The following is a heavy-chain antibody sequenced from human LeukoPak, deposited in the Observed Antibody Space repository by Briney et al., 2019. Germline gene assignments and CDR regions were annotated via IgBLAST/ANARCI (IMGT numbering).Heavy chain of an antibody. CDR1: GGSISSGGYS. CDR3: ARSPQVHDAFDI. CDR2: IYHSGST. V-gene: IGHV4-30-2*06. J-gene: IGHJ3*02. Sequence: SETLSLTSAVSGGSISSGGYSWSWIRQSPGEGLEWIGYIYHSGSTYYNPSLKSRVTISVDRSKNQFSLKLTSVTAADTAVYYCARSPQVHDAFDIWGQGTMVTVSS.